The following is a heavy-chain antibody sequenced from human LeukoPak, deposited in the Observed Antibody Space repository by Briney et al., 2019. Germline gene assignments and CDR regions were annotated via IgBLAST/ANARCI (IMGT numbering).Heavy chain of an antibody. CDR2: ISGSGLST. CDR1: GFTFRSNA. Sequence: GGSLRLSCAASGFTFRSNATSWVRQAPGKGLEWVSGISGSGLSTDYADSVKGRFTISRDNSKNTLYLQMNSLRAEDTAVYYCARAATDYWGQGTLVTVSS. CDR3: ARAATDY. J-gene: IGHJ4*02. V-gene: IGHV3-23*01.